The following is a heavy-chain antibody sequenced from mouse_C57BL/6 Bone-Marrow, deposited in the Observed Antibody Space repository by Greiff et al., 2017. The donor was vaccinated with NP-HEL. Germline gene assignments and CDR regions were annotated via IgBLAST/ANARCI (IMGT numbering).Heavy chain of an antibody. V-gene: IGHV5-4*01. Sequence: EVQWVESGGGLVKPGGSLKLSCAASGFTFSSYAMSWVRQTPEKRLEWVATISAGGSYTYYPDNVKGRFTISRDNAKNNLYLQMSHLKSEDTAMYYCARDWSSYAMDYWGQGTSVTVSS. CDR1: GFTFSSYA. CDR2: ISAGGSYT. CDR3: ARDWSSYAMDY. J-gene: IGHJ4*01.